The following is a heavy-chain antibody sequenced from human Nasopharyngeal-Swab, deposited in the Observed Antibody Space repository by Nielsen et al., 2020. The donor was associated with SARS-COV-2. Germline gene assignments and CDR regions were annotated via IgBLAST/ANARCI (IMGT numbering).Heavy chain of an antibody. CDR3: ARHPGYCSGGSCYSRWFDP. V-gene: IGHV4-59*08. D-gene: IGHD2-15*01. J-gene: IGHJ5*02. CDR2: IYHSGST. CDR1: GGSISSYY. Sequence: SETLSLTCTVSGGSISSYYWSWIRQPPGKGLEWIGYIYHSGSTNYNPSLKSRVTISVDTSKNQFSLKLSSVTAADTAVYYCARHPGYCSGGSCYSRWFDPWGQGTLVTVSS.